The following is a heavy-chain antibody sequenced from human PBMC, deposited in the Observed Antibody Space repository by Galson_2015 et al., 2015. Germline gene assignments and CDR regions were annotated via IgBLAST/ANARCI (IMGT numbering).Heavy chain of an antibody. J-gene: IGHJ4*02. CDR2: ISSSSSYI. CDR1: GFTFSSYS. CDR3: ARQGVDYDYVWGSLDY. V-gene: IGHV3-21*01. Sequence: SLRLSCAASGFTFSSYSMNWVRQAPGKGLEWVSSISSSSSYIYYADSVKGRFTISRDNAKNSLYLQMNSLRAEDTAVYYCARQGVDYDYVWGSLDYWGQGTLVTVSS. D-gene: IGHD3-16*01.